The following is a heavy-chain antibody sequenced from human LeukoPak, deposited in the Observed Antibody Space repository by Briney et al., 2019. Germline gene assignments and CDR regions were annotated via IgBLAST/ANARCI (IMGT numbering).Heavy chain of an antibody. V-gene: IGHV1-18*01. D-gene: IGHD3-10*01. Sequence: ASVKVSCKASGYTFTSYGISWVRQAPGQGLEWMGWISAYNGNTNYAQKLQGRVTMTTDTSTSTAYMELRSLRSDDTAVYYCARDGSSMVREYYFDYWGQGTLVTVSS. CDR3: ARDGSSMVREYYFDY. CDR1: GYTFTSYG. CDR2: ISAYNGNT. J-gene: IGHJ4*02.